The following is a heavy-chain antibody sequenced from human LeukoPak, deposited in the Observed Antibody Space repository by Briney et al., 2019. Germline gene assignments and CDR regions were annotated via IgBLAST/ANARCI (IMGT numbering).Heavy chain of an antibody. CDR3: AKIGDIVVVVAAPDY. Sequence: GRSLRLSCAASGFTFSSYGMHWVRQAPGKGLEWVAVIWYDGSNKYYADSVKGRFTISRDNSKNTLYLQMNSLRAEDTAVYYCAKIGDIVVVVAAPDYWGQGTLVTVSS. D-gene: IGHD2-15*01. V-gene: IGHV3-33*06. J-gene: IGHJ4*02. CDR1: GFTFSSYG. CDR2: IWYDGSNK.